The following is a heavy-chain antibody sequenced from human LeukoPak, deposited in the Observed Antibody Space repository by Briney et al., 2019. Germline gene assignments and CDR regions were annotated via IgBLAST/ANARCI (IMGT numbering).Heavy chain of an antibody. CDR3: ARGSHYDSSGFTLFDL. V-gene: IGHV3-66*01. Sequence: GGSLRLSCAASGFTVSSSYMSWVPQAPGKGLEWVSVIYSGGSTYYADSVKGRLAISRDNSQNTLYLQMNSLRAEDTAVYYCARGSHYDSSGFTLFDLWGRGTLVTVSS. J-gene: IGHJ2*01. CDR2: IYSGGST. CDR1: GFTVSSSY. D-gene: IGHD3-22*01.